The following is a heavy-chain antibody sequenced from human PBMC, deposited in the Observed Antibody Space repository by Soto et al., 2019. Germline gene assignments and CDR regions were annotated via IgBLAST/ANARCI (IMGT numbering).Heavy chain of an antibody. Sequence: VASVKVSCKASGGTLGSYAIEWVRQAPGQGLEWMGGIIPLFGTTNYAQKLQGRVKLTADESTRTAYMELSTLTSEDTAVYYCARGTVTGSEYNYYYYGMDVWGQGTTVTVSS. V-gene: IGHV1-69*13. CDR2: IIPLFGTT. CDR3: ARGTVTGSEYNYYYYGMDV. J-gene: IGHJ6*02. D-gene: IGHD1-1*01. CDR1: GGTLGSYA.